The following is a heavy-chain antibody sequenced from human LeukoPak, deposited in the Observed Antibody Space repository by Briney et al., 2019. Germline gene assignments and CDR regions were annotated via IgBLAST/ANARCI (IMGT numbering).Heavy chain of an antibody. D-gene: IGHD2-2*01. Sequence: GASVKVSCKASGGTFSSYAISWVRQAPGQGLEWMGGIIPIFGTANYAQKFQGRVTITTDESTSTAYMELSSLRSEDTAVYYCARGAFYCSSTSCRSRPGLYYYYMDVWGKGTTVTVSS. CDR2: IIPIFGTA. V-gene: IGHV1-69*05. CDR3: ARGAFYCSSTSCRSRPGLYYYYMDV. CDR1: GGTFSSYA. J-gene: IGHJ6*03.